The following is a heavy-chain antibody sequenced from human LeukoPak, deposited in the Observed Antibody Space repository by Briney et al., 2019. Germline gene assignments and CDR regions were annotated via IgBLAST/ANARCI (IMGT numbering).Heavy chain of an antibody. CDR2: IYSGRST. Sequence: PGGSLRLSCAASGFTVSSNYMSWVRQAPGKGLEWFSIIYSGRSTYYADSVKGRFPISRHNSENTLYLQMNSLRAEDTAVYYCAREVGGSAFDIWGQGTMVTVSS. J-gene: IGHJ3*02. V-gene: IGHV3-53*04. CDR1: GFTVSSNY. D-gene: IGHD3-16*01. CDR3: AREVGGSAFDI.